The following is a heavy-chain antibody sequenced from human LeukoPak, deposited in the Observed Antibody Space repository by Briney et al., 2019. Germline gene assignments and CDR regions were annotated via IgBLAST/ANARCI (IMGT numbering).Heavy chain of an antibody. D-gene: IGHD2-2*01. Sequence: SETLSLTCTVSGGSISSTSYYWSWIRQPPGKGLEWIGYISYSGSTNYNPSLKSRVTISVDTSKNQFSLKLSSVTAADTAVYYCARGDRYCSSISCYGGWFDPWGQGTLVTVSS. CDR2: ISYSGST. CDR3: ARGDRYCSSISCYGGWFDP. CDR1: GGSISSTSYY. J-gene: IGHJ5*02. V-gene: IGHV4-61*01.